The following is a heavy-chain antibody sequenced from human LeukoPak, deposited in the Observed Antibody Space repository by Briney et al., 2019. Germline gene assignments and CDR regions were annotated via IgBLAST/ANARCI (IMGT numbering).Heavy chain of an antibody. Sequence: ASVKVSCKVSGYTLTELSMHWVRQAPGKGLEWMGGFDREDGETIYAQKFQGRVTMTEDTSTDTAYMELSSLRSEDTAVYYCATEYCSSTSCYWSYWGQGTLVTVSS. CDR3: ATEYCSSTSCYWSY. CDR1: GYTLTELS. V-gene: IGHV1-24*01. CDR2: FDREDGET. D-gene: IGHD2-2*01. J-gene: IGHJ4*02.